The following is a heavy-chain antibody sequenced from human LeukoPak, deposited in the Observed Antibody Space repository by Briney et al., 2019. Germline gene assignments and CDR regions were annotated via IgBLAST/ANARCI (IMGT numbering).Heavy chain of an antibody. Sequence: PSETLSLTCAVYGGSFSGYYMSWMRQPPGKGLEWIGGINHSRSTNYNPSLKSGVTISVDTSKNQFSLKLSSVTAADTAVYYCARGPIAAAGTDVSASFDYWGQGTLVTVSS. CDR1: GGSFSGYY. D-gene: IGHD6-13*01. CDR3: ARGPIAAAGTDVSASFDY. J-gene: IGHJ4*02. V-gene: IGHV4-34*01. CDR2: INHSRST.